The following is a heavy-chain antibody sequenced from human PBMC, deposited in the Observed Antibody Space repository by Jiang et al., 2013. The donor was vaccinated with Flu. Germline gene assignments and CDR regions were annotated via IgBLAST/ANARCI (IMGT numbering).Heavy chain of an antibody. V-gene: IGHV4-39*01. J-gene: IGHJ4*02. CDR2: IYYSGST. D-gene: IGHD6-6*01. CDR1: GGSIRSSSYY. Sequence: KPSETLSLTCTVSGGSIRSSSYYWGWIRQPPGKGLEWIGSIYYSGSTYYNPSLKSRVTISVDTSKNQFSLKLRSMTAADTAVYYCARLWQGTRPPDYWGQGTLVTVSS. CDR3: ARLWQGTRPPDY.